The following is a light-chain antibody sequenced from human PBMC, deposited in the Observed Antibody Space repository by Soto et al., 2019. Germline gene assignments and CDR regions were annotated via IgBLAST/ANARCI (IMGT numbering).Light chain of an antibody. CDR2: GAS. Sequence: EIVMTQSPATLSVSPGERATVSCRASQSVSSNLAWYQQKPGQAPRLLIYGASTRVTGIPARFSGSGSGTDFTLTISSLEPEDFAVYYCQQFSSYPLTFGGGTKV. CDR1: QSVSSN. CDR3: QQFSSYPLT. J-gene: IGKJ4*01. V-gene: IGKV3D-15*01.